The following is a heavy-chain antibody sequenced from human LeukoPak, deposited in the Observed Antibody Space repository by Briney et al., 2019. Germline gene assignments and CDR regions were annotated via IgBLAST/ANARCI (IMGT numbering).Heavy chain of an antibody. CDR2: MNPNSGNT. V-gene: IGHV1-8*01. D-gene: IGHD6-13*01. CDR3: ATNVAAAGFLDY. Sequence: ASVKVSCKASGYTFTSYDINWVRQATGQGLEWMGWMNPNSGNTGYAQKFQGRVTMTRNTSISTAYLKLSSLRSEDTAVYYCATNVAAAGFLDYWGQGTLVTVSS. CDR1: GYTFTSYD. J-gene: IGHJ4*02.